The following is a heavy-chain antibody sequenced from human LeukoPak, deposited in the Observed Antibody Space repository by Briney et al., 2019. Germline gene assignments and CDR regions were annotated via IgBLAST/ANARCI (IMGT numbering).Heavy chain of an antibody. CDR1: GFTFSDSA. V-gene: IGHV3-73*01. Sequence: GGSLRLPCAASGFTFSDSAMHWVRQASGKGLEWLGRIRSKTNNHATAYAASVKGRFTISRDDSKNTAYLQMDSLKTEDTAVYYCSRLAAEENFDLWGRGTLVTVSS. J-gene: IGHJ2*01. CDR2: IRSKTNNHAT. CDR3: SRLAAEENFDL. D-gene: IGHD6-25*01.